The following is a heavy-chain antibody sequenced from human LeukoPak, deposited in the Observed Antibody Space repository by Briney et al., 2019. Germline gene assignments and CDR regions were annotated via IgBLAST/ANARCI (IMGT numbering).Heavy chain of an antibody. CDR3: AKGYGWEASYYYYYMDV. CDR1: GFTFDDYG. J-gene: IGHJ6*03. CDR2: INWNGGST. D-gene: IGHD1-26*01. Sequence: GGSLRLSCAASGFTFDDYGMSWVRQAPGKGLEWVSGINWNGGSTGYADSVKGRLTISRDNAKNSLYLQMNSLRAEDTALYYCAKGYGWEASYYYYYMDVWGKGTTVTISS. V-gene: IGHV3-20*04.